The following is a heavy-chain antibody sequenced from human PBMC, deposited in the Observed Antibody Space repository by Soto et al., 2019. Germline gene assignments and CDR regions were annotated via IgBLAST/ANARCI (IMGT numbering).Heavy chain of an antibody. V-gene: IGHV4-4*07. CDR1: GGSISRYY. J-gene: IGHJ5*02. Sequence: LFLTCTVSGGSISRYYWSWIRQPAGKGLEWIGRIYTSGSTNYNPSLQSRVTMSVDTSKNQFSLRLSSVTAADTAVYYCARDLGVGATKKGYWFDPWGQGTLVKVSS. CDR3: ARDLGVGATKKGYWFDP. CDR2: IYTSGST. D-gene: IGHD1-26*01.